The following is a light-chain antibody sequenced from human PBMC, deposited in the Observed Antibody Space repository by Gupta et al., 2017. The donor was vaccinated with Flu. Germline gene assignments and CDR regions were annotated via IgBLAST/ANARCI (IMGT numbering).Light chain of an antibody. CDR3: QQYKYGPRT. CDR2: GAS. Sequence: EIVLTQSPATLSVSPGERATLSCRASQSVSSNLAWYQQKPGQAPRLLIDGASTRATGIPTRCRGSGSGTEFTPTISSVQSEDCAGYYCQQYKYGPRTFGQGTKVEIK. V-gene: IGKV3-15*01. J-gene: IGKJ1*01. CDR1: QSVSSN.